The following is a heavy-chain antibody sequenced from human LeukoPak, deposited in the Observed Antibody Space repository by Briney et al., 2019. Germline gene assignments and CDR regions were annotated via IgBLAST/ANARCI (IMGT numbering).Heavy chain of an antibody. CDR2: ISSSGSTI. J-gene: IGHJ4*02. D-gene: IGHD6-13*01. CDR1: GFTFSDYY. Sequence: GGSLRLSCAASGFTFSDYYMSWIRQAPGKGLEWVSYISSSGSTIYYADSVKGRFTFSRDNAKNSLYLQMNSLRAEDTAVYYCARIGSSSWLVFDYWGQGTLVTVSS. V-gene: IGHV3-11*01. CDR3: ARIGSSSWLVFDY.